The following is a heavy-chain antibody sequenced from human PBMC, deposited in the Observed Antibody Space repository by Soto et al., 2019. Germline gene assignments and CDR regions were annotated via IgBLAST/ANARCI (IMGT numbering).Heavy chain of an antibody. CDR1: GGTFSSYA. V-gene: IGHV1-69*13. CDR2: IIPIFGTA. Sequence: ASVKVSCKASGGTFSSYAISWVRQAPGQGLEWMGGIIPIFGTANYAQKFQGRVTITADESTSTAYMELSSLRSEDTAVYYCARARRSVHYYYYGMDVWGQGTTVTVSS. J-gene: IGHJ6*02. CDR3: ARARRSVHYYYYGMDV.